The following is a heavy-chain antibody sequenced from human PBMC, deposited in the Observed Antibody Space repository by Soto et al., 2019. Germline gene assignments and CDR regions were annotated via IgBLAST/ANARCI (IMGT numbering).Heavy chain of an antibody. V-gene: IGHV1-46*01. J-gene: IGHJ5*02. CDR1: GYTFSDHY. CDR2: IHPTGGST. CDR3: ARGSALDT. Sequence: ASVKVSCKASGYTFSDHYLHWVRQAPGQGLEWMGIIHPTGGSTSYARKFQDRVTMTTDTSTSTVYMELRSLRSDDTAMFYCARGSALDTWGQGTLVTVSS.